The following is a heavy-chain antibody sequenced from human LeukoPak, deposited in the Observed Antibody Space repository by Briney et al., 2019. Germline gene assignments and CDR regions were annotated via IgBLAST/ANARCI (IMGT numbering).Heavy chain of an antibody. J-gene: IGHJ6*03. CDR3: ARGLLDYDILTGSTYYYYYMDV. CDR2: IYSGGST. Sequence: PGGSLRLSCAASGFTFSRHAMSWVRHATGKGLEWVSVIYSGGSTYYADSVKGRFTISRDNSKNTLYLQMNSLRAEDTAVYYCARGLLDYDILTGSTYYYYYMDVWGKGTTVTISS. CDR1: GFTFSRHA. V-gene: IGHV3-66*01. D-gene: IGHD3-9*01.